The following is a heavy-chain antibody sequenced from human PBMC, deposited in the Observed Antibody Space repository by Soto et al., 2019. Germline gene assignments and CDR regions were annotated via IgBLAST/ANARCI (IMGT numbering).Heavy chain of an antibody. Sequence: SETLSLTCAVSCGSFSGFYWTWIRQPPGEGLEWIGEINHSGTTNFNPSLRSRLTISLDSSKKHFSLKLTSMTAADAAVYYCARADRTLVTSYGLDVWGQGTTVTVSS. D-gene: IGHD2-21*02. J-gene: IGHJ6*02. CDR3: ARADRTLVTSYGLDV. CDR2: INHSGTT. CDR1: CGSFSGFY. V-gene: IGHV4-34*01.